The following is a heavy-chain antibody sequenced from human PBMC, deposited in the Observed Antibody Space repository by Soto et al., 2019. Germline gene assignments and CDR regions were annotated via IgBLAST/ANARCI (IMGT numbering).Heavy chain of an antibody. V-gene: IGHV4-38-2*02. J-gene: IGHJ5*02. Sequence: SETLSLTCAVSGYSISSGYYWGWIRQPPGKGLEWIGSIYHSGSTYYNPSLKSRVTISVDTSKNQFSLKLSSVTAADTAVYYCARDGFLEWLLYGEVSANWFDPWGQGTLVTVS. D-gene: IGHD3-3*01. CDR3: ARDGFLEWLLYGEVSANWFDP. CDR2: IYHSGST. CDR1: GYSISSGYY.